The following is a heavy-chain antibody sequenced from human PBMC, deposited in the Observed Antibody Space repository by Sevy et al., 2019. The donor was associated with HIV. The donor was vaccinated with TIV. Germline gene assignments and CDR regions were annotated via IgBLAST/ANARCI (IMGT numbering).Heavy chain of an antibody. D-gene: IGHD5-18*01. CDR3: AKKMGGGSGMAFLVDY. CDR2: ISGTGDYK. J-gene: IGHJ4*02. V-gene: IGHV3-23*01. CDR1: GLTFSNFA. Sequence: GGSLRLSCAASGLTFSNFAMGWVRQAPGKGLDWISVISGTGDYKYYADSVKGRFTISRDNSKNTLSLQMNSLRAEDTAIFYCAKKMGGGSGMAFLVDYWGQGTLVTVSS.